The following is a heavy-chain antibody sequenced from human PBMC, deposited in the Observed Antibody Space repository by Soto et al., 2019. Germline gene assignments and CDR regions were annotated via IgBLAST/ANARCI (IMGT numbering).Heavy chain of an antibody. Sequence: ASVKVSCKASGYTFTSYGISWVRQAPGQGLEWMGWISAYNGNTNYAQKLQGRVTITADESTSTAYMELSSLRSEDTAVYYCARGEDYYDSYTPFWMHDAFDIWGQGTMVTVSS. D-gene: IGHD3-22*01. J-gene: IGHJ3*02. CDR3: ARGEDYYDSYTPFWMHDAFDI. V-gene: IGHV1-18*01. CDR1: GYTFTSYG. CDR2: ISAYNGNT.